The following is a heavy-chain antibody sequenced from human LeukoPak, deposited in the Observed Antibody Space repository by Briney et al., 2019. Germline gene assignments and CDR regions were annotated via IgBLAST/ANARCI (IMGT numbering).Heavy chain of an antibody. J-gene: IGHJ4*02. CDR2: IIPIFGTA. V-gene: IGHV1-69*13. CDR1: GYTFTSYA. D-gene: IGHD3-3*01. Sequence: SVKVSCKASGYTFTSYAISWVRQAPGQGLEWMGGIIPIFGTANYAQKFQGRVTITADESTSTAYMELSSLRSEDTAVYYCAREKSLGDFWSGYSEYWGQGTLVTVSS. CDR3: AREKSLGDFWSGYSEY.